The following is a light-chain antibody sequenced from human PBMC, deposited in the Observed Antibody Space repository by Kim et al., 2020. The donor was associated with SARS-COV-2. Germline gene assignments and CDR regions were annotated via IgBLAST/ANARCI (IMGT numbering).Light chain of an antibody. V-gene: IGLV7-43*01. CDR2: STT. CDR3: LLYYLGAWF. Sequence: PGGTVTLTCTSSTGIVTRGYYPNWFQQKPGQAPRALIYSTTNKYSWTPARFSGSLLGDKAALKLSGVQPEDEAEYYCLLYYLGAWFFGGGTQLTV. J-gene: IGLJ2*01. CDR1: TGIVTRGYY.